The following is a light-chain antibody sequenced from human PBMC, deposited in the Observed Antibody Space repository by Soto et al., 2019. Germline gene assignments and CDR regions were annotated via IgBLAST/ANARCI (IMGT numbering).Light chain of an antibody. J-gene: IGKJ3*01. CDR2: GAS. V-gene: IGKV3-20*01. Sequence: EVVLTQSPGTLSLSPGATATLSCRASQSVSRNYLAWFQQKPGQAPRLLIHGASSRAAGTPDRFSGSGSGTDFTLTISRLEPEDFAVYYCHHCGDSPIYTFGPGTKVDIK. CDR1: QSVSRNY. CDR3: HHCGDSPIYT.